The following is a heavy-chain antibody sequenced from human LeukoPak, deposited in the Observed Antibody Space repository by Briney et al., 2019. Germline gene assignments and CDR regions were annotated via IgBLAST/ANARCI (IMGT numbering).Heavy chain of an antibody. J-gene: IGHJ6*04. V-gene: IGHV3-48*03. Sequence: GGSLRLSCAASGFTFSSYEMNWVRQAPGEGLEGVSYISSSGSPIYYADSVKGRFTISRDNAKNSLYLQMNSLRAEDTAVYYCAELGITMIGGVWGKGTTVTISS. D-gene: IGHD3-10*02. CDR2: ISSSGSPI. CDR1: GFTFSSYE. CDR3: AELGITMIGGV.